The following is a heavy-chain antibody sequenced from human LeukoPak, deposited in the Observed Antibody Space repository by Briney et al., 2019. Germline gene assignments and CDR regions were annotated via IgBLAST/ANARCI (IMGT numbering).Heavy chain of an antibody. D-gene: IGHD1-26*01. CDR2: IRNLAYGGAP. V-gene: IGHV3-49*04. J-gene: IGHJ6*02. CDR3: TSDTGSYLAYYGLDV. CDR1: GFTFGDYA. Sequence: GGSQRLSCTASGFTFGDYAMSWVRQAPGKGLEWVGFIRNLAYGGAPEYAASVRGRFTISRDKYKSIAYLQMNSLKTEDTGIYYCTSDTGSYLAYYGLDVWGQGTTVTVSS.